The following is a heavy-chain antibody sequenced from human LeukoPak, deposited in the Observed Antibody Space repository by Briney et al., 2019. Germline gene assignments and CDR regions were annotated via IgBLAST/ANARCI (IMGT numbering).Heavy chain of an antibody. Sequence: PGGSLRLSCAASGFTFSSYAMSWVRQAPGKGLEWVSAISGSGDSTYYGDSVKGRFTISRDNSKNTLYLQMNSLRAEDTAVYYCAKPPETYYYYYGMDVWGQGTTVTVSS. CDR2: ISGSGDST. CDR3: AKPPETYYYYYGMDV. CDR1: GFTFSSYA. D-gene: IGHD1-14*01. J-gene: IGHJ6*02. V-gene: IGHV3-23*01.